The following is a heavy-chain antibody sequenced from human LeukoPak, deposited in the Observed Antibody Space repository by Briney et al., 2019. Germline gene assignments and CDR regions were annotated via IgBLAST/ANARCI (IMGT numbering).Heavy chain of an antibody. V-gene: IGHV3-23*01. CDR1: GFTFSSYA. D-gene: IGHD2-21*02. J-gene: IGHJ4*02. CDR2: ISASGGNT. CDR3: ARCGGDCSQHYFDY. Sequence: GGSLRLSCAASGFTFSSYAMGWVRQAPGKGLDWVSAISASGGNTDYADSVKGRFTISRDNSKNTLYLQINSLRAEDTAVYYCARCGGDCSQHYFDYWGQGTLVTVSA.